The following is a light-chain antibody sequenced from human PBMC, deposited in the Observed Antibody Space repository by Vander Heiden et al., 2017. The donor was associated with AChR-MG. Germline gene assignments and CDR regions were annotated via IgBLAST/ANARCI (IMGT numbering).Light chain of an antibody. CDR2: STN. CDR3: LLYMGSGVWV. J-gene: IGLJ3*02. CDR1: SGSVFSRYY. V-gene: IGLV8-61*01. Sequence: QTVVTQEPSFSVSPGGTVTLTCGLSSGSVFSRYYPSWYQQTPGQAPRTLVFSTNTRSSGVPERFSGSILGNKAALTITGAQAHDESEYYCLLYMGSGVWVFGGGTKLTVL.